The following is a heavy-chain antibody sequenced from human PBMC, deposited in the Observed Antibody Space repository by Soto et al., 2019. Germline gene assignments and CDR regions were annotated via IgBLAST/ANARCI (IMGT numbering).Heavy chain of an antibody. Sequence: GGSLRLSCAASGFTFSDYGMHWVRQAPGKGLEWVAVIWYDGSNKYYADSVKGRFTTSRDNSKNTLYLQMNSLRAEDTAVYYCATDAPTSKWDTGHFDHWGQGTLVTVSS. J-gene: IGHJ4*02. CDR1: GFTFSDYG. CDR2: IWYDGSNK. D-gene: IGHD1-26*01. V-gene: IGHV3-33*01. CDR3: ATDAPTSKWDTGHFDH.